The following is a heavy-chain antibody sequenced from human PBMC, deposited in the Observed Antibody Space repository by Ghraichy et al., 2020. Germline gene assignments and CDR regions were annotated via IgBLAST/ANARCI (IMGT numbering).Heavy chain of an antibody. V-gene: IGHV4-59*01. CDR1: GGSISSYY. Sequence: SETLSLTCTVSGGSISSYYWSWIRQPPGKGLEWIGYIYYSGSTNYNPSLKSRVTISVDTSKNQFSLKLSSVTAADTAVYYCARVFTAVAGRGPRFDYWGQGTLVTVSS. D-gene: IGHD6-19*01. CDR2: IYYSGST. CDR3: ARVFTAVAGRGPRFDY. J-gene: IGHJ4*02.